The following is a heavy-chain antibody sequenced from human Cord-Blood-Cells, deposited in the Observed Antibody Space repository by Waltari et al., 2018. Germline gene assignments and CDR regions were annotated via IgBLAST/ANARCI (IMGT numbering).Heavy chain of an antibody. J-gene: IGHJ5*02. Sequence: QVQLVESGGGVVQPGRSLTLPCAASGFTFSAYAILRVVQAPGKGLDWVAVILYDESNKYYANSGKGRFTISRDNAKNTLYLQMNSQRAEDTAVYYCARESSSSWYWFDPWGQGTLVTVSS. CDR3: ARESSSSWYWFDP. CDR2: ILYDESNK. CDR1: GFTFSAYA. V-gene: IGHV3-30*04. D-gene: IGHD6-13*01.